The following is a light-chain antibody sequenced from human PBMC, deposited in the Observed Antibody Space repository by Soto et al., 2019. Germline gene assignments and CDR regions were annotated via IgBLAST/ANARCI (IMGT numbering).Light chain of an antibody. J-gene: IGKJ5*01. CDR3: QQYNKWPLT. V-gene: IGKV3-15*01. CDR2: GAS. Sequence: EIVMTQSPATLSVSAGERVTXTCRASQSVSSNLAWYQQKPGQAPRLLIYGASSRATGITVRFSRRGSGTEFTLTISSLQSEDFAVYYCQQYNKWPLTFGQRTRVGIK. CDR1: QSVSSN.